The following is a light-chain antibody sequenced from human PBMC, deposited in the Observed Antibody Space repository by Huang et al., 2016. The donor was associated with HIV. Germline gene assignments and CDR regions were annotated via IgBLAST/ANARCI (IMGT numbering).Light chain of an antibody. CDR3: QQYHNWPPWT. Sequence: EIVMTQSPATLSVSPGERATLSCRASKSVSSNLSWYQHKPGQAPRLLIYDASTRANGIAARFSGSGSGTEFTLTISSMQSEDFAVYYCQQYHNWPPWTFGQGTKVEIK. V-gene: IGKV3-15*01. CDR1: KSVSSN. CDR2: DAS. J-gene: IGKJ1*01.